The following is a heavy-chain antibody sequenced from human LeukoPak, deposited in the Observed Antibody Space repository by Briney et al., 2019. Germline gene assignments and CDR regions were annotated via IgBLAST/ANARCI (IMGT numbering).Heavy chain of an antibody. Sequence: SETLSLTCTVSGGSISSSSYYWGWIRQPPGKGLEWMGSISYRGSTDYNPSLKSRVTISADMSKNQFSLKVNSVTATDTAVYYCARHPYTSPEIHFDYWGQGTLVTVSS. CDR1: GGSISSSSYY. V-gene: IGHV4-39*01. CDR3: ARHPYTSPEIHFDY. J-gene: IGHJ4*02. CDR2: ISYRGST. D-gene: IGHD2-2*01.